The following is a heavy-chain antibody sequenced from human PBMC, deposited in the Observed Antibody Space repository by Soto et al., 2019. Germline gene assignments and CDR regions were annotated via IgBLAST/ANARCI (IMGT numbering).Heavy chain of an antibody. CDR2: ISSSSSTI. CDR3: ARGAVVVPAAPEDYYYYMDV. Sequence: AGGSLRLSCAASGFTFSSYSMNWVRQAPGKGLEWVSYISSSSSTIYYADSVKGRFTISRDNAKNSLYLQMNSLRAEDTAVYYCARGAVVVPAAPEDYYYYMDVWGKGTTVTVSS. V-gene: IGHV3-48*01. J-gene: IGHJ6*03. CDR1: GFTFSSYS. D-gene: IGHD2-2*01.